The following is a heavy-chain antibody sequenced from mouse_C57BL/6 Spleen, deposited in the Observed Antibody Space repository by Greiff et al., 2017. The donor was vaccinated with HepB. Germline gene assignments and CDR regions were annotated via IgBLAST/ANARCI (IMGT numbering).Heavy chain of an antibody. J-gene: IGHJ4*01. CDR1: GYAFSSSW. V-gene: IGHV1-82*01. D-gene: IGHD1-1*01. Sequence: VQLQQSGPELVKPGASVKISCKASGYAFSSSWMNWVKQRPGKGLEWIGRIYPGDGDTNYNGKFKGKATLTADKSSSTAYMQLSSLTSEDSAVYFCASPYDGSSPYAMDYWGQGTSVTVSS. CDR3: ASPYDGSSPYAMDY. CDR2: IYPGDGDT.